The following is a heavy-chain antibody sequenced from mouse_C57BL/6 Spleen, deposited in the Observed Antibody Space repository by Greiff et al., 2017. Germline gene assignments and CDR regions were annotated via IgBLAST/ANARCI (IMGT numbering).Heavy chain of an antibody. V-gene: IGHV1-81*01. CDR3: ASRGAMDS. CDR1: GYTFTSYG. Sequence: VQLQQSGAELARPGASVKLSCKASGYTFTSYGISWVKQRTGPGLEWIGEIYPRSGHTYYNEKFKGKGTLTADKSSSTAYMELRSLTSEDSAAYFCASRGAMDSGGQGTSGTVSS. J-gene: IGHJ4*01. CDR2: IYPRSGHT.